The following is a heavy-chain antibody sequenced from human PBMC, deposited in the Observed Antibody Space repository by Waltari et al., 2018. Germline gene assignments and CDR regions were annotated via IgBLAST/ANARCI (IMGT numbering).Heavy chain of an antibody. J-gene: IGHJ4*02. CDR3: TRGGDDSSWYWRN. V-gene: IGHV3-7*01. Sequence: EVQLVESGGGLVQPGGSLRLPGAASGFTCSNNWMTWVRQAPGKGLEWVANINQDGSEKYSVESVKGRFTISRDNAKNSLYLQLNSLRADDTAVYYCTRGGDDSSWYWRNWGQGTLVTVSS. CDR1: GFTCSNNW. D-gene: IGHD6-13*01. CDR2: INQDGSEK.